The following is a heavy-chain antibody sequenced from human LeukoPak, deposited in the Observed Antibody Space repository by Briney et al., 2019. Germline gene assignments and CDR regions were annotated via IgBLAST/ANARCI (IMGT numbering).Heavy chain of an antibody. CDR3: ARVRTIFGVVIISPRVDY. V-gene: IGHV4-38-2*02. CDR2: IYHSGST. D-gene: IGHD3-3*01. CDR1: GYSISSGYY. Sequence: SETLSLTCTVSGYSISSGYYWGWIRQPPGKGLEWIGSIYHSGSTYYNPSLKSRVTISVDTSKNQFSLKLSSVIAADTAVYYCARVRTIFGVVIISPRVDYWGQGTLVTVSS. J-gene: IGHJ4*02.